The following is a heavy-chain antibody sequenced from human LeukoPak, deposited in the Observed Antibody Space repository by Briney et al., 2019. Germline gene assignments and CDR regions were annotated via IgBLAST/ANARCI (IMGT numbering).Heavy chain of an antibody. Sequence: PETLSLTCTVSGGSISSYYWSWIRQPAGKGLEWIGRIYTSGSTNYNPSLKSRVTMSVDTSKNQFSLKLSSVTAADTAVYYCARCAYAGSGYPFIDYWGQGTLVTVSS. V-gene: IGHV4-4*07. J-gene: IGHJ4*02. CDR1: GGSISSYY. CDR2: IYTSGST. D-gene: IGHD3-22*01. CDR3: ARCAYAGSGYPFIDY.